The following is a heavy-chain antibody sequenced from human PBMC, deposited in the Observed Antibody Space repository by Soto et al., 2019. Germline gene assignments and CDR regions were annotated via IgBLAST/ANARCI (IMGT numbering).Heavy chain of an antibody. D-gene: IGHD2-15*01. V-gene: IGHV4-30-4*01. CDR1: GGSISSGDYY. Sequence: SETLSLTCTVSGGSISSGDYYWSWIRQPPGKGLEWIGYIYYSGSTYYNPSLKSRVTISVDTSKNQFSLKLSSVTAADTAVYYCARTPGGYYYYGMDVWGQGTTVTVSS. CDR2: IYYSGST. J-gene: IGHJ6*02. CDR3: ARTPGGYYYYGMDV.